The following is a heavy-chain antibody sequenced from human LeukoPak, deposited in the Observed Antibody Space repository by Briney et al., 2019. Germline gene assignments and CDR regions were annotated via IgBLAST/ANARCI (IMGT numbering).Heavy chain of an antibody. CDR2: ISNDGSDE. D-gene: IGHD2-21*01. CDR1: GFTFSSHG. J-gene: IGHJ4*02. Sequence: GGSLRLSCAASGFTFSSHGMHWVRQAPGKGLEWVSIISNDGSDEDYVDSVKGRFTISRDNSKNTLHLQMNSLRAEDTAVFYCAWGCATPYCFLIDYWGQGTLVTVSS. V-gene: IGHV3-30*03. CDR3: AWGCATPYCFLIDY.